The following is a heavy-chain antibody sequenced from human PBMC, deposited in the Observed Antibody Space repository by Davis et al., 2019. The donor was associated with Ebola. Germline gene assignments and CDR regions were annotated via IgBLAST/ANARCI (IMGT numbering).Heavy chain of an antibody. CDR2: INPNSGGT. V-gene: IGHV1-2*06. Sequence: ASVKVSCKASGYTFTGYYMHWVRQAPGQGLEWMGRINPNSGGTNYAQKFQGRVTMTRDTSISTAYMELSRLRSDDTAVYYCARVSGASELAYYYYYGMDVWGKGTTVTVSS. J-gene: IGHJ6*04. CDR1: GYTFTGYY. D-gene: IGHD6-13*01. CDR3: ARVSGASELAYYYYYGMDV.